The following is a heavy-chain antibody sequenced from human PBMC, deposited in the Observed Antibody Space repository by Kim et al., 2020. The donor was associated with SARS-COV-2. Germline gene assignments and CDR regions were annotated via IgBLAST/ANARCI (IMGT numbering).Heavy chain of an antibody. CDR3: ARSVAAAALDY. V-gene: IGHV4-39*01. Sequence: TYYSPSRKSRVTISVDTSKNQFSLKLSSVTAADTAVYYCARSVAAAALDYWGQGTLVTVSS. J-gene: IGHJ4*02. D-gene: IGHD6-13*01. CDR2: T.